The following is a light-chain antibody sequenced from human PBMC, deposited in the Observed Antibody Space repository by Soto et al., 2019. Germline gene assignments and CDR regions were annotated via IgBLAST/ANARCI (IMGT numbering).Light chain of an antibody. V-gene: IGKV1-39*01. Sequence: DIQMTQSPSSLSASVGDRVTITCRASQSISTFLNWYQQKPGKAPKLLIYDASRLQSGVPSRFSGSGSGTNFTLTISSLQPEDFATYYCQQSYSSPFFGPGTKVDIK. CDR2: DAS. CDR3: QQSYSSPF. J-gene: IGKJ3*01. CDR1: QSISTF.